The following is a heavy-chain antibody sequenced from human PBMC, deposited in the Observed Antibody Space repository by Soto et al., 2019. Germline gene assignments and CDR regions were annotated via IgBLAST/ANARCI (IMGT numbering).Heavy chain of an antibody. CDR3: ARDTISSKIYYYVMDF. D-gene: IGHD2-2*02. Sequence: SQTLSLTCAISGDSVSSNSAAWYWIRQSPSRGLEWLGRTYYRSKWYNDYAVSVKSRITINPDTSKNQFSLQLNSVTPEDTAVYYCARDTISSKIYYYVMDFWGRGTTVTVSS. J-gene: IGHJ6*02. CDR2: TYYRSKWYN. CDR1: GDSVSSNSAA. V-gene: IGHV6-1*01.